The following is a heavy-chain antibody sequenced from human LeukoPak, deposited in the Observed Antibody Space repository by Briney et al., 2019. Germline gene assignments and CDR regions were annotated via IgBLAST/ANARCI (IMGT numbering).Heavy chain of an antibody. D-gene: IGHD2/OR15-2a*01. CDR3: ARDMGNSGLDV. Sequence: ASVKLSCKTSGYSFSSYGISWVRQAPGQGLEWLGWISGYNGNTNYAPRVQGRATMTRDISTTTVYMDLTSLRSEDTAVYYCARDMGNSGLDVWGKGTTVSV. J-gene: IGHJ6*04. V-gene: IGHV1-18*01. CDR1: GYSFSSYG. CDR2: ISGYNGNT.